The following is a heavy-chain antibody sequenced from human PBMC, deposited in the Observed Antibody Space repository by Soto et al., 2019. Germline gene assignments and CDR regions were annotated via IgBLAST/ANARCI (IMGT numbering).Heavy chain of an antibody. CDR1: GLTFSSHA. V-gene: IGHV3-23*01. CDR3: AKGLLIIFGVVIRPYYYFMDV. CDR2: ISGGGGST. D-gene: IGHD3-3*02. Sequence: PGGSLRLPCAASGLTFSSHAMSWVRQAPGKGLEWVSAISGGGGSTYYADSVKGRFTISRDNSKNTLYLQMNSLRAEDTAVYYCAKGLLIIFGVVIRPYYYFMDVWGKGTTVTVSS. J-gene: IGHJ6*03.